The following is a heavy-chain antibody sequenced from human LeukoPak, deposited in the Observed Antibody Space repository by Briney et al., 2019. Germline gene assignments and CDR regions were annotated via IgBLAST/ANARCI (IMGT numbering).Heavy chain of an antibody. Sequence: SETLSLTCAVYGGSFSGYYWSWIRQPPGKGLEWIGEINHSGSTNYNPSLKSRVTISVDTSKNQFSLKLSSVTAADTAAYYCARGRYYYGSGSYNDYWGQGTLVTVSS. CDR1: GGSFSGYY. D-gene: IGHD3-10*01. CDR2: INHSGST. CDR3: ARGRYYYGSGSYNDY. V-gene: IGHV4-34*01. J-gene: IGHJ4*02.